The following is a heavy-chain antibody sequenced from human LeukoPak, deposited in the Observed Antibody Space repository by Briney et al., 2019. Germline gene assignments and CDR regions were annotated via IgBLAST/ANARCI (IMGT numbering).Heavy chain of an antibody. CDR1: GYTFTGYY. J-gene: IGHJ5*02. V-gene: IGHV1-2*02. CDR2: INPNSGGT. D-gene: IGHD2-2*01. CDR3: VRDHCSSTSCYYDNWFDP. Sequence: SVKVSCKASGYTFTGYYMHWVRQAPGQGLEWMGWINPNSGGTNYAQKFQDRVTMTTDTSTSTAYMELRSLRSDDTAVYYCVRDHCSSTSCYYDNWFDPWGQGTLVTVSS.